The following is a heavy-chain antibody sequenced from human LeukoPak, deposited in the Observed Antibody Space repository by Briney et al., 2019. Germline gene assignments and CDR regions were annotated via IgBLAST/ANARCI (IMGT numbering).Heavy chain of an antibody. V-gene: IGHV4-34*01. CDR3: ARGGTFIAAAGIH. Sequence: SETLSLTCAVYGGFFSGYYWSWIRQPPGKGLEWIGEINHSGSTNYNPSLKSRVTIPVDTSKNQSSLQLSSVTAADTAVYYCARGGTFIAAAGIHWGQGTLGTVSS. CDR1: GGFFSGYY. J-gene: IGHJ4*02. D-gene: IGHD6-13*01. CDR2: INHSGST.